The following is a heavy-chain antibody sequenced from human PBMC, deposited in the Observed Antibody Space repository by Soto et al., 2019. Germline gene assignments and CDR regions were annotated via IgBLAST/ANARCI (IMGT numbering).Heavy chain of an antibody. Sequence: GGSLRLSCAASGFTFSSYAMSWVRQAPGKGLEWVSAISGSGGSTYYADSVKGRFTISRDNSKNTLYLQMNSLRAEDTAVYYCAKVGLEGDAMVRGVIPYYFDYWGQGTLVTVSS. V-gene: IGHV3-23*01. CDR3: AKVGLEGDAMVRGVIPYYFDY. CDR1: GFTFSSYA. D-gene: IGHD3-10*01. CDR2: ISGSGGST. J-gene: IGHJ4*02.